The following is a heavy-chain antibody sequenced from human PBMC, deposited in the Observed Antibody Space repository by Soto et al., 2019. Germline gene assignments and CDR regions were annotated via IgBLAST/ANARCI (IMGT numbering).Heavy chain of an antibody. D-gene: IGHD3-9*01. V-gene: IGHV4-39*01. CDR3: ARLEGLAKISYYFDF. CDR2: LYSRGNA. Sequence: SETLSLTCSVSDDSLNRDKYSWGWIRQPPGKGLEWIGSLYSRGNAYYNPSLPTRVTLSLVKSKSQFSLKLNSVTAADSAVYFCARLEGLAKISYYFDFRGRGALVTVSS. J-gene: IGHJ4*02. CDR1: DDSLNRDKYS.